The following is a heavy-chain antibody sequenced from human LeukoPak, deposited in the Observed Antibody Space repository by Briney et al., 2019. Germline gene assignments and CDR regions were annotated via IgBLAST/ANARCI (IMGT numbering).Heavy chain of an antibody. Sequence: SQTLSLTCAIYGDSVSSNSAAWNWFRQSPSRGLEWLGRTYYNSKWYNDYAVSVKSRIAINPDTSKNQFSLQLNSVTPEDTAVYFCARRRYYGYVGYFDYWGQGTLVTVSS. J-gene: IGHJ4*02. V-gene: IGHV6-1*01. D-gene: IGHD3-10*01. CDR3: ARRRYYGYVGYFDY. CDR1: GDSVSSNSAA. CDR2: TYYNSKWYN.